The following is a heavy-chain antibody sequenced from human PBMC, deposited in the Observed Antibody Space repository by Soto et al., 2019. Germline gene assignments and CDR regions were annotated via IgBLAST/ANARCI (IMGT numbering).Heavy chain of an antibody. CDR1: GFTVSTNQ. J-gene: IGHJ6*02. CDR2: IYSGGNT. Sequence: EVQLVESGGGLIQPGGSLRLSCAASGFTVSTNQMSWVRQAPGKGLEWVSVIYSGGNTYYAESVKGRFTISRDNSQNTLYLQMNGLRAEDTAPYYCARDRAYYDTYGMDVWGQGTTVTVSS. V-gene: IGHV3-53*01. CDR3: ARDRAYYDTYGMDV. D-gene: IGHD3-22*01.